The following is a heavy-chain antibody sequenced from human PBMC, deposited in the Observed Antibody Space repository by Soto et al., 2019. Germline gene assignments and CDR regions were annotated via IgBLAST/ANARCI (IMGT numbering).Heavy chain of an antibody. CDR3: ARYIPGVRYYGMDV. D-gene: IGHD2-2*01. J-gene: IGHJ6*02. Sequence: GGSLRVSCAAAGFTCSSYAMKWVRQATGKGLEWVSLIGESGTPTYYADSVKGRFTISRDNSGNTLFLEMYSLRAEDTAVYYCARYIPGVRYYGMDVWGQGTTVTVSS. V-gene: IGHV3-23*01. CDR2: IGESGTPT. CDR1: GFTCSSYA.